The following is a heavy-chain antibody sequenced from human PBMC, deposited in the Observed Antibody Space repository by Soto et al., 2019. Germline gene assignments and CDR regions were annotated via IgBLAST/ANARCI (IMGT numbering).Heavy chain of an antibody. CDR3: ARDKGLVVVVAATYFDY. V-gene: IGHV1-18*01. J-gene: IGHJ4*02. CDR2: ISAYNGNT. CDR1: GYTFTSYG. D-gene: IGHD2-15*01. Sequence: QVQLVQSGAEVKKPGASVKVSCKASGYTFTSYGISWVRQAPGQGLEWMGWISAYNGNTNYAQKIQGRVTMTADTSTSTAYMELRSLRSDDTAGYYCARDKGLVVVVAATYFDYWGQGTLVTVSS.